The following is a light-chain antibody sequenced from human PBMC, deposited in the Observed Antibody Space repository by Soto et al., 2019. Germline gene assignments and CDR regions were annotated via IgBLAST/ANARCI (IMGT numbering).Light chain of an antibody. CDR3: KQFGTSFPYT. CDR1: QSVSSSY. J-gene: IGKJ2*01. CDR2: DAS. Sequence: ELVLTQSPGTLSLSPGERATLTCRASQSVSSSYLARYQQKPGQAPRLLMYDASSRATGIPDRFSGSGSWTDFTLTISRLEPEDFAVYYCKQFGTSFPYTFGQGTKLDIK. V-gene: IGKV3-20*01.